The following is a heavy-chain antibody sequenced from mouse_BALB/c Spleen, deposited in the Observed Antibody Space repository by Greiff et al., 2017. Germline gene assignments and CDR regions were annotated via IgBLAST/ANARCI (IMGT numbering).Heavy chain of an antibody. CDR1: GYSFTSYY. Sequence: QVQLKESGPELVKPGASVKISCKASGYSFTSYYIHWVKQRPGQGLEWIGWIFPGSGNTKYNEKFKGKATLTADTSSSTAYMQLSSLTSEDSAVYFCARRRNYYDAMDYWGQGTSVTVSS. J-gene: IGHJ4*01. D-gene: IGHD1-1*01. CDR2: IFPGSGNT. V-gene: IGHV1-66*01. CDR3: ARRRNYYDAMDY.